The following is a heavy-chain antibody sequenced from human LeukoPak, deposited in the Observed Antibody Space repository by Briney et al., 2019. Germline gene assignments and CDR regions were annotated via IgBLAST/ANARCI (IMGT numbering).Heavy chain of an antibody. V-gene: IGHV3-15*01. J-gene: IGHJ4*02. D-gene: IGHD1-26*01. CDR1: VLNLTNAW. CDR2: IQRKIDGGTT. CDR3: TNVSGTYLKTDY. Sequence: KPGGCLREAFAASVLNLTNAWSGSGRRAPGKRQEWDGRIQRKIDGGTTFSSATVKGRFTISRADSKNTLYLQMNSLNPDDTAVYYCTNVSGTYLKTDYWGQGTLVTVSS.